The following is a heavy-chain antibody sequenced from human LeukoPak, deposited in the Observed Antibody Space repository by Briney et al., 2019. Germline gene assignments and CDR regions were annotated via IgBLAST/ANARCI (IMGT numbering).Heavy chain of an antibody. V-gene: IGHV1-2*02. CDR3: VRDVIRGGI. CDR2: INPKNGGT. CDR1: GYTFTAYY. J-gene: IGHJ4*02. D-gene: IGHD3-10*01. Sequence: ASVKVSCKPFGYTFTAYYIHWVRQAPGQGPEWMGWINPKNGGTNYAQKFQGRVTMTSDTSITTAYMELSRLTSDDTAVYYCVRDVIRGGIWGQGTLVTVSS.